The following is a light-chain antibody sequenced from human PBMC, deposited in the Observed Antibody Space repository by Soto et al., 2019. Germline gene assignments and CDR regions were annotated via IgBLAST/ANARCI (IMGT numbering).Light chain of an antibody. Sequence: DIVMTQSPATLSASPGDRVTLSCRASQSVTTNLAWYQQKPGQAPRLLVYGATARPSGAPARFSGSGSGTEFTLTISSLQSEDFALYYCQQYNNLPPWTFGQGTRVDIK. CDR3: QQYNNLPPWT. J-gene: IGKJ1*01. CDR2: GAT. V-gene: IGKV3-15*01. CDR1: QSVTTN.